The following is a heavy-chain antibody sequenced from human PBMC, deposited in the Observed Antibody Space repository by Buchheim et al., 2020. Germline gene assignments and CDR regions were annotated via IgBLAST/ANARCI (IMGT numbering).Heavy chain of an antibody. CDR2: IYYSGST. CDR3: ARDNNWNYVGYYYYGMDG. Sequence: QVQLQESGPGLVKPSQTLSLTCTVSGGSISSGDYYWSWIRQPPGKGLEWIGYIYYSGSTYYNPSLKSRVTISVDTSKKQFSLKLSSVTAADTAVYYGARDNNWNYVGYYYYGMDGWDQGTT. V-gene: IGHV4-30-4*01. CDR1: GGSISSGDYY. D-gene: IGHD1-7*01. J-gene: IGHJ6*02.